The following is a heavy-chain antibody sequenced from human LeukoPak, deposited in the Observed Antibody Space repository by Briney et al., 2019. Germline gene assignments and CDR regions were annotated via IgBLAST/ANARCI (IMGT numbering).Heavy chain of an antibody. V-gene: IGHV1-18*01. Sequence: ASVKVSCKASGYTFTSYGISWVRQAPGQGLEWMGWISAYNGNTNYAQKHQGRVTMTTDTSTSTAYMELRSLRSDDTAVYYCARDGRGAVAGFGADYWGQGTLVTVSS. CDR2: ISAYNGNT. D-gene: IGHD6-19*01. CDR3: ARDGRGAVAGFGADY. J-gene: IGHJ4*02. CDR1: GYTFTSYG.